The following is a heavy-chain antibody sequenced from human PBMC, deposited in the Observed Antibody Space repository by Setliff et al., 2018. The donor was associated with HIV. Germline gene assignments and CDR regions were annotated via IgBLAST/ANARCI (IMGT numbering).Heavy chain of an antibody. J-gene: IGHJ4*02. D-gene: IGHD1-26*01. V-gene: IGHV1-24*01. CDR2: FDPEDDET. CDR3: GRAELTPGAFDY. CDR1: GYSLTELS. Sequence: ASVKVSCKVSGYSLTELSIHWVRQAPGEGLEWMGGFDPEDDETIYAEKFQGRVTMTEDTATETAYMELSSLRSEDTAVYYCGRAELTPGAFDYWGQGTLVTVSS.